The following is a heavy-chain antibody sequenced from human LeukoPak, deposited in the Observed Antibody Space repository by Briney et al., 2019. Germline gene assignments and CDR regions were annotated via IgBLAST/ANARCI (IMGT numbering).Heavy chain of an antibody. CDR3: ARINEYTYGYYYYYYMDV. Sequence: PSQTLSLTCTVSGGSISSGSYYWSWIRQPAGKGLEWIGRIYTSGSTNYNPSLKSRVTISVDTSKNQFSLKLSSVTAADTAVYYCARINEYTYGYYYYYYMDVWGKGTTVTVSS. CDR2: IYTSGST. D-gene: IGHD5-18*01. CDR1: GGSISSGSYY. V-gene: IGHV4-61*02. J-gene: IGHJ6*03.